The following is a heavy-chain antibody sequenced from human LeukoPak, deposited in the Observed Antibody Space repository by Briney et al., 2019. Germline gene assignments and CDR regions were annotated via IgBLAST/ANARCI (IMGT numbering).Heavy chain of an antibody. J-gene: IGHJ3*02. CDR1: GGSISSSNW. CDR3: ASRNPSDWYTDAFDI. CDR2: IYHSGST. Sequence: SETLSLTCAVSGGSISSSNWWGWVRRPPGKGLEWIGEIYHSGSTNYNPSLKRRVTISVDKSKNQFSLKLSSVTAAETAVYYCASRNPSDWYTDAFDIGGQGTSVTV. D-gene: IGHD3-9*01. V-gene: IGHV4-4*02.